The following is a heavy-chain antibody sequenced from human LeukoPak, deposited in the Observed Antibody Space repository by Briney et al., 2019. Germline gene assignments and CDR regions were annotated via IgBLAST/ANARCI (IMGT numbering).Heavy chain of an antibody. CDR3: ARDSGSGSGNFDY. J-gene: IGHJ4*02. Sequence: GGSLTLSCAASGFTFSSYAMSWVRQAPGKGLEWVSVIYSGGNTYYADSVKGRFTISRDNFKNTLYLQMNSLRAEDTALYYCARDSGSGSGNFDYWGQGTLVTVSS. V-gene: IGHV3-53*01. CDR2: IYSGGNT. CDR1: GFTFSSYA. D-gene: IGHD3-10*01.